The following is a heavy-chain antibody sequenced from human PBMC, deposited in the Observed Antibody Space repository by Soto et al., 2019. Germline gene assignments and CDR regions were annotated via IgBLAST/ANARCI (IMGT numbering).Heavy chain of an antibody. CDR2: IVVGSGNT. J-gene: IGHJ6*02. CDR1: GFTFTSSA. CDR3: AAAGGAVAGILGNYYYYYGMDV. D-gene: IGHD6-19*01. Sequence: SVKVSCKASGFTFTSSAMQWVRQARGQRLEWIGWIVVGSGNTNYAQKFQERVTITRDMSTSTAYMELSSLRSEDTAVYYCAAAGGAVAGILGNYYYYYGMDVWGQGTTVTSP. V-gene: IGHV1-58*02.